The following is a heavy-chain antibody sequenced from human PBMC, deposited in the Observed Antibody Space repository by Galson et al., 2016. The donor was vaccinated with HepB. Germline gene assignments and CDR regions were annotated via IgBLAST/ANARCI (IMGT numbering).Heavy chain of an antibody. CDR1: GYTFTSYG. V-gene: IGHV1-18*01. Sequence: SVKVSCKASGYTFTSYGISWVRQAPGQGLEWMGWISGYSGKTDYAKKFQGRVTVTTDTSTSTAYMELRSLRSDDTAVFYCARDWGRNSGSYRFDYWGQGTLVTVSS. D-gene: IGHD1-26*01. CDR2: ISGYSGKT. J-gene: IGHJ4*02. CDR3: ARDWGRNSGSYRFDY.